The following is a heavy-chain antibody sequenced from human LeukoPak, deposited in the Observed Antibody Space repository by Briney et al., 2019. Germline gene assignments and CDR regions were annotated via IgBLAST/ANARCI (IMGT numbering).Heavy chain of an antibody. Sequence: SETLSLTCTVSGGSISSGSYYWSWIRQPAGKGLEWIGRIYTSGSTNYNPSLKLRVTISVDTSKNQFSLKLSSVTAADTAVYYCARDVDEYCSSPSCYRGGDYFDYGGQGTLVTVSS. D-gene: IGHD2-2*01. J-gene: IGHJ4*02. V-gene: IGHV4-61*02. CDR1: GGSISSGSYY. CDR2: IYTSGST. CDR3: ARDVDEYCSSPSCYRGGDYFDY.